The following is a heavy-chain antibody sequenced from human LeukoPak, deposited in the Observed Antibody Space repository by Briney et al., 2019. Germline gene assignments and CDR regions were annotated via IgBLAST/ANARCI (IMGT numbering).Heavy chain of an antibody. J-gene: IGHJ4*02. Sequence: SVKVSCKASGGTFSSYAISWVRQAPGQGLEWMGGIIPIFGTANYAQKFQGRVTITADESTSTAYMELSSLRSEDTAVYYCARVGSDCSSTSCYNLDYWGQGTLVTVSS. D-gene: IGHD2-2*02. CDR1: GGTFSSYA. CDR3: ARVGSDCSSTSCYNLDY. V-gene: IGHV1-69*13. CDR2: IIPIFGTA.